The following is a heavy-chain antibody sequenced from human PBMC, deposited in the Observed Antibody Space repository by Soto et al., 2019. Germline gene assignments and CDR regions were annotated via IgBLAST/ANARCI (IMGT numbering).Heavy chain of an antibody. CDR1: GYTFTSYD. CDR2: MNPNSGNK. J-gene: IGHJ6*03. CDR3: ARLVVAATFYYYYYMDV. Sequence: QVQLVQSGAEVKKPGASVKVSCKASGYTFTSYDINWVRQATGQGLEWMGWMNPNSGNKGYAQKFQGRVTMTRNTSISTAYMELSSLRSEDTAVYYCARLVVAATFYYYYYMDVWGKGTTVTVSS. V-gene: IGHV1-8*01. D-gene: IGHD2-15*01.